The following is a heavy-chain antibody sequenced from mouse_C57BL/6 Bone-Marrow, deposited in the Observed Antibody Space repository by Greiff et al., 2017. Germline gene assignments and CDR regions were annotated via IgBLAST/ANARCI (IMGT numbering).Heavy chain of an antibody. CDR3: ARDYYGSSFDY. V-gene: IGHV1-53*01. CDR2: INPSNGGT. Sequence: QVHVKQPGPELVKPGASVKLSCKASGYTFTSYWMHWVKQRPGQGLEWIGNINPSNGGTNYNEKFKSKATLTVDKSSRTAYMQLSSLTSEDSAVYYCARDYYGSSFDYWGQGTTLTVSS. CDR1: GYTFTSYW. D-gene: IGHD1-1*01. J-gene: IGHJ2*01.